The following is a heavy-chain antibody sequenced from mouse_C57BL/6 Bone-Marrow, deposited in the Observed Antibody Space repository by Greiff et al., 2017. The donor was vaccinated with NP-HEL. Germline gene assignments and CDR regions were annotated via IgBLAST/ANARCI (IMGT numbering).Heavy chain of an antibody. J-gene: IGHJ3*01. V-gene: IGHV5-12*01. D-gene: IGHD1-2*01. CDR3: ARHGYYGPFAY. CDR2: ISNGGGST. CDR1: GFTFSDYY. Sequence: EVKLVESGGGLVQPGGSLKLSCAASGFTFSDYYMYWVRQTPEKRLEWVAYISNGGGSTYYPDTVKGRFTISRDNAKNTLYLQMSRLKSEDTAMYYCARHGYYGPFAYWGQGTLVTVSA.